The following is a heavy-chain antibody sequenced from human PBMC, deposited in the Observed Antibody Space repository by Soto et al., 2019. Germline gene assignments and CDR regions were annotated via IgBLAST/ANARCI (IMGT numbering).Heavy chain of an antibody. CDR3: AGETYSNRWRAAFDI. V-gene: IGHV4-31*03. Sequence: SETLSLTCTVSGGSISSGWYYWSRIPQHTEKIVEWIRYIYSSVSTYYNPCLKSRVTISVDTSKMQFTLKLSSVTAADTAVYYCAGETYSNRWRAAFDIWGQGTTVTVSS. J-gene: IGHJ3*02. CDR1: GGSISSGWYY. D-gene: IGHD6-13*01. CDR2: IYSSVST.